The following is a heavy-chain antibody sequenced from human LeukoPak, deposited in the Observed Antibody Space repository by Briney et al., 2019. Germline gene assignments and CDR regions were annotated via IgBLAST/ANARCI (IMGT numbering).Heavy chain of an antibody. CDR1: GFTFSNYA. Sequence: AGSLRLSCAASGFTFSNYAMTWVRQAPGKGLEWVSVISGSGGTTYYADSVKGRFTISRDNSKNTLYLQMNSLRAEDTAVYSCAKTQGYFDYWGQGTLVTVSS. V-gene: IGHV3-23*01. CDR2: ISGSGGTT. J-gene: IGHJ4*02. CDR3: AKTQGYFDY.